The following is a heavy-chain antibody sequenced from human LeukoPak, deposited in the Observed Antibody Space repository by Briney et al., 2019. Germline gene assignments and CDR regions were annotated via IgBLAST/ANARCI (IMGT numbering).Heavy chain of an antibody. V-gene: IGHV3-11*01. Sequence: GGSLRLSCAASGFTFSDHYMSWIRQAPGKGLEWVSYISSSGSTIYYADSVKGRFTISRDNAKNSLYLQMNSLRAEDTAVYYCARARVVAATRRYYYGMDVWGQGTTVTVSS. CDR1: GFTFSDHY. D-gene: IGHD2-15*01. CDR3: ARARVVAATRRYYYGMDV. CDR2: ISSSGSTI. J-gene: IGHJ6*02.